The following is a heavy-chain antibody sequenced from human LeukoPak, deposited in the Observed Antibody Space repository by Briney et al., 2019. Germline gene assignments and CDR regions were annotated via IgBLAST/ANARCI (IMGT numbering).Heavy chain of an antibody. D-gene: IGHD4-17*01. CDR1: GYSFTSYW. J-gene: IGHJ4*02. Sequence: GESLKISCKGSGYSFTSYWIGWVRQMPGKGLEWMGIIYPGDSDTRYSPSFQGQVTISADKSISTAYLQWSSLKASDTAMYYCARLGDYGDYVHEPGDYWGQGTLVTVSS. V-gene: IGHV5-51*01. CDR2: IYPGDSDT. CDR3: ARLGDYGDYVHEPGDY.